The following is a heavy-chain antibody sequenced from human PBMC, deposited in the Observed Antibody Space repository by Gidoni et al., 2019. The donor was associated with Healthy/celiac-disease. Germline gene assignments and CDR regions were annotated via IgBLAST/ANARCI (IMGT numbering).Heavy chain of an antibody. CDR3: AREAQGLWFGELLGY. CDR1: GFTFSSYA. Sequence: QVQLVASGGGVVPPGTSLRLSCAASGFTFSSYAMLWVRQAPGKGLEWVAVISYDGSNKYYADSVKGRFTISRDNSKNTLYLQMNSLRAEDTAVYYCAREAQGLWFGELLGYWGQGTLVTVSS. CDR2: ISYDGSNK. V-gene: IGHV3-30-3*01. D-gene: IGHD3-10*01. J-gene: IGHJ4*02.